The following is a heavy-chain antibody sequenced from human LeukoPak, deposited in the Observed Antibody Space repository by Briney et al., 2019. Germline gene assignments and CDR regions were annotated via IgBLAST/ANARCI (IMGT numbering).Heavy chain of an antibody. D-gene: IGHD4-11*01. CDR3: AREGYSPDEVGY. V-gene: IGHV1-2*02. CDR2: INPNSGGT. Sequence: ASVKVSCKTSGYTFTGYYMHWVRQAPGQGLEWMGWINPNSGGTNYAQKFQGRVTMTRDTSISTVYMELSRLRSDDTAMYYCAREGYSPDEVGYWGQGTLVTVS. CDR1: GYTFTGYY. J-gene: IGHJ4*02.